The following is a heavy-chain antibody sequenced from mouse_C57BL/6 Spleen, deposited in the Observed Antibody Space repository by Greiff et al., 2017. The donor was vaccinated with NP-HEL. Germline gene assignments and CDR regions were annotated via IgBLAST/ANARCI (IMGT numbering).Heavy chain of an antibody. Sequence: QVQLQQSGAELAKPGASVKLSCKASGYTFTSYWMHWVKQRPGQGLEWIGYINPSSGYTKYNQKFKGKATLTADKSSSTAYMQLSSLTYEDSAVDYCAGDYDWYFDVWGTGTTVTVSS. CDR1: GYTFTSYW. CDR2: INPSSGYT. V-gene: IGHV1-7*01. J-gene: IGHJ1*03. CDR3: AGDYDWYFDV. D-gene: IGHD2-4*01.